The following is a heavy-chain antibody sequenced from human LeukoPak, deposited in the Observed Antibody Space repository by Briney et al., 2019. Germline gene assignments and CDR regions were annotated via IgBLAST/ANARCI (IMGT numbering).Heavy chain of an antibody. J-gene: IGHJ4*02. CDR3: ARISSSGWYRGSVGPKQSFDY. V-gene: IGHV1-46*01. CDR2: INPSGVST. CDR1: GYTFTSYY. D-gene: IGHD6-19*01. Sequence: ASVKVSCKASGYTFTSYYMHWVRQAPGQGLEWMGIINPSGVSTSYAQKFQGRVTMTRDTSTSTVYMELSSLRSEDTAVYYCARISSSGWYRGSVGPKQSFDYWGQGTLVTVSS.